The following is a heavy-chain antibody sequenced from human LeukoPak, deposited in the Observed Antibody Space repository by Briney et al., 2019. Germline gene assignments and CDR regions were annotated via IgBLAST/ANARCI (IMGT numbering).Heavy chain of an antibody. CDR3: ARGGPDSSDYSSLFDY. CDR1: GFTFSNYW. J-gene: IGHJ4*02. CDR2: INSDGSSR. D-gene: IGHD3-22*01. V-gene: IGHV3-74*01. Sequence: GSLRLSCAASGFTFSNYWMSWVRHPPGKGLVLVSLINSDGSSRHYADSVKGRFTISRDNAKNTLHLQMTSLRAEDTAVYYCARGGPDSSDYSSLFDYWGRGILVTVSS.